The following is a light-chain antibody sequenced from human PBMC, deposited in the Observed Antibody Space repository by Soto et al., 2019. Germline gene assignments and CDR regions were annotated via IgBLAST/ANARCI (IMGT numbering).Light chain of an antibody. CDR3: TSYTTSGTGV. CDR1: SSDVGAYNY. V-gene: IGLV2-14*03. J-gene: IGLJ3*02. CDR2: DVN. Sequence: QSALTQPASVSGSPGQSITISCTGTSSDVGAYNYVSWCQQHPGQAPKLIIYDVNNRPSGVPNRFSGSKSGNTASLTISGLQADDEAYYYCTSYTTSGTGVFGGGTKLTVL.